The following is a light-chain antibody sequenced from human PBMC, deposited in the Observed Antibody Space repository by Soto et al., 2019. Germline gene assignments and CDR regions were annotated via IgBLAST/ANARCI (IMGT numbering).Light chain of an antibody. V-gene: IGKV1-33*01. CDR3: QQYDNVPPSLT. Sequence: DVQMTQSPSSLSASVGDRVTITCQASQDITNYLNWYQQKPGQAPKLLIYDASNLETGVPSRFSGSGSGTDFTFTISSLQPEDIATYYCQQYDNVPPSLTFGGGTKVEIK. CDR1: QDITNY. CDR2: DAS. J-gene: IGKJ4*01.